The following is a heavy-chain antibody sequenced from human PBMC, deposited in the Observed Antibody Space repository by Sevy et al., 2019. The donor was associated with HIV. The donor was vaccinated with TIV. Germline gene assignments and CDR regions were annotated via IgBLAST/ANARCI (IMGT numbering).Heavy chain of an antibody. V-gene: IGHV6-1*01. J-gene: IGHJ4*02. CDR3: TRGAHSLDY. CDR2: TYYRSKWYT. D-gene: IGHD2-15*01. CDR1: GDSVSSNRAA. Sequence: QSQTLSLTCVLSGDSVSSNRAAWNWIRQSPSRGLEWLGRTYYRSKWYTDYAVSVKSRITINPDTSKNQVSLQLNSVTPEDTAVYYCTRGAHSLDYWGQGTLVTVSS.